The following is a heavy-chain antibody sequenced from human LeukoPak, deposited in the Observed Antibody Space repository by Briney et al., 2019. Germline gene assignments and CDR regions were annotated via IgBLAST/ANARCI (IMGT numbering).Heavy chain of an antibody. J-gene: IGHJ4*02. CDR2: ISRSGTNI. D-gene: IGHD1-26*01. Sequence: GGSLRLSCAASGFTFSIYAMSWIRQAPGKGLEWVATISRSGTNIYYADSVQGRFTISRDSSTNTLYLQMNNLRAEDTAVYYCAKRLVGASQGVDYWGQGTLVTVSS. CDR3: AKRLVGASQGVDY. CDR1: GFTFSIYA. V-gene: IGHV3-23*01.